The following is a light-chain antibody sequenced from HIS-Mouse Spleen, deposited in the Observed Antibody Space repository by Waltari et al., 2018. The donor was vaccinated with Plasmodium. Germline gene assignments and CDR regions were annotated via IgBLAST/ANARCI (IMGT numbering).Light chain of an antibody. CDR1: SNIVVNQE. V-gene: IGLV10-54*02. Sequence: QAGLTQPPSVSKGLRQTATLTCTGNSNIVVNQEAAWLQQHQGHPPKLLSYRNNNRPSGISERFSASRSGNTASLTITGLQPEDEADYYCSALDSSLSAHVFGSGTKVTVL. CDR2: RNN. J-gene: IGLJ6*01. CDR3: SALDSSLSAHV.